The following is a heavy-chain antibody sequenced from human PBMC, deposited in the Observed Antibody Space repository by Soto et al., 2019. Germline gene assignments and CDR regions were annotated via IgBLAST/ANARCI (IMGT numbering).Heavy chain of an antibody. D-gene: IGHD6-19*01. J-gene: IGHJ6*02. V-gene: IGHV3-7*05. Sequence: EVQLVESGGGLVQPGGSLRLSCLASEFTFNTYWMNWVGQAPGRGLEWVANIKDDGSEKNYVDSVKGRFTISRDNAKNSLYLQMNSLRGEDTAEYFCARDWGTPGRGSAVGYYYHYGMDVWGQGTTVTVSS. CDR3: ARDWGTPGRGSAVGYYYHYGMDV. CDR2: IKDDGSEK. CDR1: EFTFNTYW.